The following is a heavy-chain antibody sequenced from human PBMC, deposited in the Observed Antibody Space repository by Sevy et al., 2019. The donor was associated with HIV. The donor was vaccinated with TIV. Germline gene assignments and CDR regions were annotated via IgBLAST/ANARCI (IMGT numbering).Heavy chain of an antibody. CDR3: AREVYDFWSGHLRPRARAPKFDP. CDR2: ISAYNGNT. CDR1: GYTFTSYG. V-gene: IGHV1-18*01. Sequence: ASVKVSCKASGYTFTSYGISWVRQAPGQGLEWMGWISAYNGNTNYAQKLQGRVTMTTDTSTSTAYMELRSLRSDDTAVYYCAREVYDFWSGHLRPRARAPKFDPWGQGTLVTVSS. J-gene: IGHJ5*02. D-gene: IGHD3-3*01.